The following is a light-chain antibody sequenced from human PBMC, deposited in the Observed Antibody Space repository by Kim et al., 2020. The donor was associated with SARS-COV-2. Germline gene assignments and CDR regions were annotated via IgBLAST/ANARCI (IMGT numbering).Light chain of an antibody. J-gene: IGLJ3*02. CDR2: RND. CDR3: ATWDDSVSGQV. Sequence: ELTQPPSASGTPGQRVTISCSGSTSNIGSNYVYWYQQLPGAAPKLLIYRNDQRPSGVADRFSGSKSGTSVSLAISGLRSEDEADYYCATWDDSVSGQVFGGGTQLTV. CDR1: TSNIGSNY. V-gene: IGLV1-47*01.